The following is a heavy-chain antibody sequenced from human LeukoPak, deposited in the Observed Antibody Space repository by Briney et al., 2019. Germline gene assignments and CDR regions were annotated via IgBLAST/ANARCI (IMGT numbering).Heavy chain of an antibody. Sequence: GEPLKISCKGSGYSFTSYWIGWVRQMPGIGLEWMGISYPGDSDPRYSPSFQGQVTVSADKYISTAYLQWGSLKASDTAMYYCARVGPPDRYCSGGSCYSPPFDYWGQGTLVTVS. D-gene: IGHD2-15*01. CDR1: GYSFTSYW. CDR3: ARVGPPDRYCSGGSCYSPPFDY. J-gene: IGHJ4*02. V-gene: IGHV5-51*01. CDR2: SYPGDSDP.